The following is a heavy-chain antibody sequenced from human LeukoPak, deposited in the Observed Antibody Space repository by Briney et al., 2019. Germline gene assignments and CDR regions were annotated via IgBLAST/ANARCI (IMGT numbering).Heavy chain of an antibody. CDR1: GGSFSGYY. CDR2: INHSGST. J-gene: IGHJ4*02. D-gene: IGHD6-13*01. CDR3: ARYAAAVPGANFDY. V-gene: IGHV4-34*01. Sequence: SETLSLTCAVYGGSFSGYYWSWIRQPPGKGLEWIGEINHSGSTNYNPSLKSRVTISVDTSKNQFSLKLSSVTAADTAVYYCARYAAAVPGANFDYWGQGTLVTVSS.